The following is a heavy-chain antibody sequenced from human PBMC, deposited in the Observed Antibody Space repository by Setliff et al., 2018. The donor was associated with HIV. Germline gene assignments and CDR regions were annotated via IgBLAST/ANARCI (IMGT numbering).Heavy chain of an antibody. D-gene: IGHD1-1*01. CDR2: FYTSGST. Sequence: PSETLSLTCRVSGGSINTYYWSWIRQPAGKGLEWIGRFYTSGSTNYNPSLKSRVTMSVDTSKNQFSLKLRSVTAADTAVYYCARDLRGTQSSDYWGQGTLVTVSS. CDR3: ARDLRGTQSSDY. V-gene: IGHV4-4*07. J-gene: IGHJ4*02. CDR1: GGSINTYY.